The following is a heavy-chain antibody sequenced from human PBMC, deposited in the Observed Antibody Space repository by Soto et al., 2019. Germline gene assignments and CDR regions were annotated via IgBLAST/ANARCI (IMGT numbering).Heavy chain of an antibody. J-gene: IGHJ5*02. D-gene: IGHD3-10*01. CDR2: IYYSGST. CDR1: GGSISSYY. CDR3: ARDPYGSGSYDWFDP. Sequence: RSLTCTVSGGSISSYYWSWIRQPPGKGLEWIGYIYYSGSTNYNPSLKSRVTISVDTSKNQFSLKLSAVTAADTAVYYCARDPYGSGSYDWFDPWGQGTLVTVFS. V-gene: IGHV4-59*01.